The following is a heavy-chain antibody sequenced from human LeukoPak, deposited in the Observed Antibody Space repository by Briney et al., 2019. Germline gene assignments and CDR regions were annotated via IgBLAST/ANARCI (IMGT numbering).Heavy chain of an antibody. J-gene: IGHJ2*01. D-gene: IGHD6-13*01. Sequence: GRSLRLSCAASGFTFDDYAMHWVRQAPGKGLEWVSGISWNSGSIGYADSVKGRFTISRDNAKNSLYLQMNSLRAEDTALYYCAKETDSSSYDWYFDLWGRGTLVTVSS. CDR1: GFTFDDYA. CDR2: ISWNSGSI. CDR3: AKETDSSSYDWYFDL. V-gene: IGHV3-9*01.